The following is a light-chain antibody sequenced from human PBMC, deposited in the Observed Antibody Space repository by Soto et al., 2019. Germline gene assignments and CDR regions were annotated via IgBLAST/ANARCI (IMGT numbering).Light chain of an antibody. V-gene: IGLV2-23*01. CDR3: CLYAGSRTLYVV. CDR1: SSDVGSYNL. CDR2: EGS. J-gene: IGLJ2*01. Sequence: QSALTQPASVSGSPGQSITISCTGTSSDVGSYNLVSWYQQHPGKAPKLMIYEGSKRPSGVSNRFSGSKSGNTASLTISGLQAEDEADYYCCLYAGSRTLYVVFGGGTKLTVL.